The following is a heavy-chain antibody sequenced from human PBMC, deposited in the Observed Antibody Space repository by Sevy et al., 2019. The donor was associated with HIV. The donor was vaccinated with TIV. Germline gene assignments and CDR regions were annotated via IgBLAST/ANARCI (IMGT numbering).Heavy chain of an antibody. J-gene: IGHJ4*02. CDR2: ISRSSSYI. CDR3: VRGDRGWGITQYYFDY. CDR1: GFFFNTYN. D-gene: IGHD3-10*01. Sequence: GGSLRLSCATSGFFFNTYNMNWVRQAPGKGLEWVSSISRSSSYINYADSVKGRFTISRDNAENSLFLQMNSLRAEDTAVYYCVRGDRGWGITQYYFDYWGQGTLVTVSS. V-gene: IGHV3-21*01.